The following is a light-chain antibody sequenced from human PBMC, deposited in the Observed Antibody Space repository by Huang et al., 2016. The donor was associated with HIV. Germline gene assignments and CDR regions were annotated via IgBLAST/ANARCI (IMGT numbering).Light chain of an antibody. Sequence: EIVMTQSPATLSVSPGERATLSCRASQSVKTNLAWYQQKPGQDPRLLIYGASTRATGIPARFSGSGSGTEFTLTISSLQSEDFAIYYCQQYNNWPPRVTFGQGTKVEIK. CDR1: QSVKTN. CDR2: GAS. CDR3: QQYNNWPPRVT. V-gene: IGKV3-15*01. J-gene: IGKJ1*01.